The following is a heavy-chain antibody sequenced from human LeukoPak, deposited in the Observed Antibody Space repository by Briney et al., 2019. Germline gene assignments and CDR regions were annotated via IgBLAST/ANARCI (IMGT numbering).Heavy chain of an antibody. V-gene: IGHV4-39*07. J-gene: IGHJ4*02. CDR2: IYHSGST. Sequence: SETLSLTCTVSGGSISSSSYYWGWIRQPPGKGLEWIGSIYHSGSTYYNPSLKSRVTIAVVTSKNQFSLKLSSVTAADTAVYYCARALSSNYDSSGYYHTGSYYCDYWGQGTLVTVSS. CDR1: GGSISSSSYY. D-gene: IGHD3-22*01. CDR3: ARALSSNYDSSGYYHTGSYYCDY.